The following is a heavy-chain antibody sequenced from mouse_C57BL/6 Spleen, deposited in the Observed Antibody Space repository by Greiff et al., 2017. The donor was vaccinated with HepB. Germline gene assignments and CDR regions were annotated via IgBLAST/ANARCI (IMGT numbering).Heavy chain of an antibody. D-gene: IGHD1-1*01. V-gene: IGHV1-80*01. Sequence: VQLQQSGAELVKPGASVKISCKASGYAFSSYWMNWVKQRPGKGLEWIGQIYPGDGDTNYNGKFNGKATLTADKSSSKAYMPLSSLTAEDAAVYFCARGGYGSSSACFAYWGQGTLVTVSA. CDR3: ARGGYGSSSACFAY. CDR1: GYAFSSYW. CDR2: IYPGDGDT. J-gene: IGHJ3*01.